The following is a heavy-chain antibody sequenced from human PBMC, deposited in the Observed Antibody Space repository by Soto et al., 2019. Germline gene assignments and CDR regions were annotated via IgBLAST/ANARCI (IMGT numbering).Heavy chain of an antibody. D-gene: IGHD4-17*01. V-gene: IGHV4-4*07. CDR2: IYTSGST. CDR1: GGSISSYY. Sequence: PSETLSLTCAVSGGSISSYYWSWIRKPAGKVLEWIGRIYTSGSTNYNPSLKSRVTMSVDTSKNLFSLKLSSVTAADTAVYYCAVTTVTTIFRGGGMDVWGQGTTVTVSS. CDR3: AVTTVTTIFRGGGMDV. J-gene: IGHJ6*02.